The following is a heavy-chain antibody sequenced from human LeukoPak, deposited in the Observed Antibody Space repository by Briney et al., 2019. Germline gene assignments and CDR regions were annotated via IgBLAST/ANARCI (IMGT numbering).Heavy chain of an antibody. V-gene: IGHV3-21*01. Sequence: PGGSLRLSCAASGFTFSNYSMNWVRQAPGKGLEWVSSISSRGDYIYYADSVRGRFTISRDNTKNSLFLQMNSLRVEDTAVYYCARNQYGDYSFDPWGQGTLVTVSS. CDR2: ISSRGDYI. CDR3: ARNQYGDYSFDP. J-gene: IGHJ5*02. CDR1: GFTFSNYS. D-gene: IGHD4-17*01.